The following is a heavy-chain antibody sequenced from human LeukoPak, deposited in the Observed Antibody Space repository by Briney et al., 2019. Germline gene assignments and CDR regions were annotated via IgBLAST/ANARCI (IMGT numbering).Heavy chain of an antibody. CDR1: GFTFSSYA. CDR2: IYYSGST. V-gene: IGHV4-59*05. D-gene: IGHD6-13*01. CDR3: AGPDSRAADTY. J-gene: IGHJ4*02. Sequence: PGGSLRLSCAASGFTFSSYAMSWVRQAPGKGLEWIGSIYYSGSTYYNPSLKSRVTISVDTSKNQFSLKLSSVTAADTAVYYCAGPDSRAADTYWGQGTLVTVSS.